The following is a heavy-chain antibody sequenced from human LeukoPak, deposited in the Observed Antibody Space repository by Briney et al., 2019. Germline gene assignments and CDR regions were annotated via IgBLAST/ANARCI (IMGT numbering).Heavy chain of an antibody. J-gene: IGHJ4*02. V-gene: IGHV1-24*01. D-gene: IGHD4-17*01. CDR1: GDTITELS. Sequence: ASVKVSCKVSGDTITELSMHWVRQAPGKGLEWMGGFDPEDGETIYAQKFQGRVTMTEDTSTDTAYMELSSLRSEDTAVYYCATSLHDYGDYGFTGWGQGTLVTVSS. CDR3: ATSLHDYGDYGFTG. CDR2: FDPEDGET.